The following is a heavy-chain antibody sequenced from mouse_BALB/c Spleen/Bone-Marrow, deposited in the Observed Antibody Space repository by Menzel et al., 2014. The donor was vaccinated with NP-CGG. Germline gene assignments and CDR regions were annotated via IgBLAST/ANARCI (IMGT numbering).Heavy chain of an antibody. CDR2: IRLKSHNYAT. V-gene: IGHV6-6*02. J-gene: IGHJ3*01. CDR1: GFTFSNYW. CDR3: TTGFAY. Sequence: VQLKQSGGGLVQPGGSMKLSCIASGFTFSNYWMNWVRQSPEKGLDWVAEIRLKSHNYATHYAESVKGRFTISRDDSKSSVYLQMSTLRAEDTGIYFCTTGFAYWGQGTLVTVSA.